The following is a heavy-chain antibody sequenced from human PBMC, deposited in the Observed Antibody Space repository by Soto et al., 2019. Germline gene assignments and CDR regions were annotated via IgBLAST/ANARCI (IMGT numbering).Heavy chain of an antibody. Sequence: DVQLVQSGAEVKKPGESLRISCWGSGYSFTSYWINWVRLMPGKGLEWMGRINPSDSYTSYSPSFEGHVIISADKSISTAYLQWSSLKASDTAIYYCARGPTMLVHNYFDYWGQGTLVTVSS. J-gene: IGHJ4*02. V-gene: IGHV5-10-1*03. CDR2: INPSDSYT. CDR1: GYSFTSYW. CDR3: ARGPTMLVHNYFDY. D-gene: IGHD3-22*01.